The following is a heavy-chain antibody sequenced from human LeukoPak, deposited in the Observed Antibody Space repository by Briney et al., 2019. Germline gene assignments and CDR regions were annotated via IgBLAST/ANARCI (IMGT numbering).Heavy chain of an antibody. V-gene: IGHV3-74*01. CDR3: ARDASSGWYKYYYYYTDV. Sequence: GGSLSLSCAASGFTFSSYWMHWVRQAPGKGLVWVSRINSDGSSTSYADSVKGRFTISRDNAKNTLYLQMNSLTAEDTAVYYCARDASSGWYKYYYYYTDVWGKGTAVTVSS. CDR1: GFTFSSYW. CDR2: INSDGSST. J-gene: IGHJ6*03. D-gene: IGHD6-19*01.